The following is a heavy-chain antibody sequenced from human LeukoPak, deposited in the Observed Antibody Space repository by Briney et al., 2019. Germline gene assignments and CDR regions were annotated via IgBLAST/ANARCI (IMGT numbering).Heavy chain of an antibody. CDR1: GFTFSNYA. Sequence: QPGGSLRLSCAASGFTFSNYAMSWVRQAPGKVLEWVSTISGFDPGTYYADSVGGRFIISRDNSKNTLFLRMNSLRPEDTAVYFCAKGLRLLYSWGQGTLVTVSS. V-gene: IGHV3-23*01. CDR2: ISGFDPGT. CDR3: AKGLRLLYS. D-gene: IGHD2/OR15-2a*01. J-gene: IGHJ4*02.